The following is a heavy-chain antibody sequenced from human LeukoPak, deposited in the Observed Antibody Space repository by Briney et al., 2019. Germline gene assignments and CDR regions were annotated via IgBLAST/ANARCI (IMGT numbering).Heavy chain of an antibody. Sequence: ASVKVSCKASGYTFTSYYIHWVRQAPGQGLEWMGIINPSGGSTSYAQKFQGRVTMTRDMSTSTVYMELSSLRSEDTAVYYCARTPSSSSSWYMNFDYWGQGTLVTVSS. CDR3: ARTPSSSSSWYMNFDY. CDR1: GYTFTSYY. CDR2: INPSGGST. V-gene: IGHV1-46*01. D-gene: IGHD6-13*01. J-gene: IGHJ4*02.